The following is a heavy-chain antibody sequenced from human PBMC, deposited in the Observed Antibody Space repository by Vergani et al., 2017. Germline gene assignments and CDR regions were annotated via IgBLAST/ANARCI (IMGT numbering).Heavy chain of an antibody. CDR3: ATPQTVTTGGMEV. CDR2: VDPEDGET. CDR1: GYTFSDHY. J-gene: IGHJ6*02. D-gene: IGHD4-17*01. V-gene: IGHV1-69-2*01. Sequence: EVQLVQSGAEVKKPGATMNISCQVSGYTFSDHYMHWVKQAPGKGLEWMGLVDPEDGETIYAEKFKGRVTIAADTSTDTAHLELSRLRSEDTAVYYCATPQTVTTGGMEVWGQGTTVIVSS.